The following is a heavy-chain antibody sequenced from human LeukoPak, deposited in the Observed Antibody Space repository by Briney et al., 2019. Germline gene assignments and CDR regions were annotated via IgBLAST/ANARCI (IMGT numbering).Heavy chain of an antibody. CDR1: GFIFNDYY. Sequence: GGSLRLSCAASGFIFNDYYMSWIRQAAGKGLEWVAYISSGGDIIYYADSVKGRFTISRDDAKNSLYLQMNSLRDEDTAVYFCAREARGSGRDFDYWGQGILVTVSS. CDR2: ISSGGDII. J-gene: IGHJ4*02. D-gene: IGHD1-26*01. V-gene: IGHV3-11*01. CDR3: AREARGSGRDFDY.